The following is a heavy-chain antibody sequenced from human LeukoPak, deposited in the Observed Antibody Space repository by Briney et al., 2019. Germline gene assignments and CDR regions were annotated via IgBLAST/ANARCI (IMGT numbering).Heavy chain of an antibody. Sequence: SETLSLSCGVSGVSISAYYRSWVRQPPGKGLEWIGRIYPGEDVYASENTNYNPSLKTRVSMSGDTSKNKVSLKLRSVTAADTAVYYCARKHSGWYKERLAGYFYYWGQGTLVTVSS. CDR2: IYPGEDVYASENT. CDR3: ARKHSGWYKERLAGYFYY. V-gene: IGHV4-4*07. J-gene: IGHJ4*02. D-gene: IGHD6-19*01. CDR1: GVSISAYY.